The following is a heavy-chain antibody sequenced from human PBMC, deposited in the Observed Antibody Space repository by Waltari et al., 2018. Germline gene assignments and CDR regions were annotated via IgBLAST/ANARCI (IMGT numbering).Heavy chain of an antibody. D-gene: IGHD4-4*01. V-gene: IGHV3-21*01. CDR2: ITSSSSSYI. J-gene: IGHJ2*01. Sequence: EVQLVESGGGLVKPGGSLRLSCAASGFTFTTYTMNWVRQAPGKGLEWVSSITSSSSSYIYFADSVKGRFTISRDNAKNSLYLQMNSLRAEDTAVYYCARDGDDYNYNWYFDLWGRGTLVTVSS. CDR3: ARDGDDYNYNWYFDL. CDR1: GFTFTTYT.